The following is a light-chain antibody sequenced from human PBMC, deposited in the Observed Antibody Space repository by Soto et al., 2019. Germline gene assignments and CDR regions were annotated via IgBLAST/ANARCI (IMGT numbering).Light chain of an antibody. J-gene: IGLJ1*01. Sequence: QSVLTQPPSVSGAPGQTVTISCAGSSSNIGPGFDVHWYQQVSGAAPKLLIYGSSNRPSGVPGRFSGSRSGTSASLAITGLQPEDEADYYCQSYDSSLRGSVFGPGTKVTVL. CDR2: GSS. CDR3: QSYDSSLRGSV. CDR1: SSNIGPGFD. V-gene: IGLV1-40*01.